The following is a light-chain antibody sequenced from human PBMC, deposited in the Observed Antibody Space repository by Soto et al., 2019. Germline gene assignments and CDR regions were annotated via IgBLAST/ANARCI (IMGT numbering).Light chain of an antibody. CDR2: GAS. CDR3: QQYGSSPIT. J-gene: IGKJ5*01. CDR1: QNISSY. V-gene: IGKV3-20*01. Sequence: EIVLTQSPATLSLSPGKRATLSCRASQNISSYLAWYQQKPGQAPRLLIYGASSRATGIPDRFSGSGSGTDFTLTISRLEPEDFAVYYCQQYGSSPITFGQGTRLEIK.